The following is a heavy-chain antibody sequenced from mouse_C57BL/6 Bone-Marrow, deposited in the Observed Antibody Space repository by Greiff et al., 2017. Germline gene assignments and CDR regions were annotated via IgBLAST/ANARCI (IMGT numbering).Heavy chain of an antibody. D-gene: IGHD1-1*01. CDR3: ARETQTVVATKGMDY. V-gene: IGHV1-61*01. CDR1: GYTFTSYL. J-gene: IGHJ4*01. Sequence: QVQLQQPGAELVRPGSSVKLSCKASGYTFTSYLMDWVKQRPGQGLEWIGNIYPSDSETHYNQKFKDKATLTVDKSSSTAYMQLSSLTSEDSAVYYCARETQTVVATKGMDYWGQGTSVTVSS. CDR2: IYPSDSET.